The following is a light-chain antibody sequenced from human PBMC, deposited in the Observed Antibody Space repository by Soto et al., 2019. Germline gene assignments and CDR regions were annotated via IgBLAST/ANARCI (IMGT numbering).Light chain of an antibody. J-gene: IGKJ1*01. V-gene: IGKV3-20*01. CDR1: QSVPSTY. CDR3: QQFGNSPWT. Sequence: GLSQSPCRLSLSPGERATLSWRASQSVPSTYFAWYQQKSGQPPRLLISGTSNRATGIPDRFSGSGSGRDLTLTIRRLEPEDFEVYFCQQFGNSPWTFGQGTKVDIK. CDR2: GTS.